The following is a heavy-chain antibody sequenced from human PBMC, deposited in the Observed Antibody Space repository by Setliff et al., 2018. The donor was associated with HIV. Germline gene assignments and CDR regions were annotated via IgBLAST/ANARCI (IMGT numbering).Heavy chain of an antibody. D-gene: IGHD6-19*01. CDR2: IYYSGGT. J-gene: IGHJ4*02. CDR1: GGSISNYY. V-gene: IGHV4-59*01. Sequence: SETLSLTCAVSGGSISNYYWSWIRQPPGKTLEWIGYIYYSGGTTYNPSLKSRVTISVDTSKNQFSLKLTSVTVADAAVYYCARFTSGWYAHYWGLGTLVTVSS. CDR3: ARFTSGWYAHY.